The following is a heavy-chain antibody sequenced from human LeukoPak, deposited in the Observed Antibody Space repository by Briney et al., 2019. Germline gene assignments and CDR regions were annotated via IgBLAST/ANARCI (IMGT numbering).Heavy chain of an antibody. V-gene: IGHV1-69*13. CDR2: IIPIFGTA. D-gene: IGHD2-21*02. J-gene: IGHJ4*02. CDR1: GGTFSSYA. CDR3: ARAGYFKSTAIHFSISGTFDY. Sequence: ASVKVSCTASGGTFSSYAISWVRQAPGQGLEWMGGIIPIFGTANYAQKFQGRVTITADESTSTAYMELSSLRSEDTAVYYCARAGYFKSTAIHFSISGTFDYWGQGTLVTVSS.